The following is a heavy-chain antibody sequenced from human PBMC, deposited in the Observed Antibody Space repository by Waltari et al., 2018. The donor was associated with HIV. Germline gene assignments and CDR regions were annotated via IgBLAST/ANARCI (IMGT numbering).Heavy chain of an antibody. CDR2: IYTTGST. CDR3: ARQGVVVITPRRDFYYGLDV. V-gene: IGHV4-4*07. CDR1: GDSISGYY. D-gene: IGHD3-22*01. J-gene: IGHJ6*02. Sequence: QVQLLESGPGLVKPSETLSLTCTVSGDSISGYYWSWIRQPAGKGLEWIGRIYTTGSTNYNTALKRRVTMSVDTSKNQFSRNLTSVTAADTAVDYCARQGVVVITPRRDFYYGLDVWGQGTTVAVSS.